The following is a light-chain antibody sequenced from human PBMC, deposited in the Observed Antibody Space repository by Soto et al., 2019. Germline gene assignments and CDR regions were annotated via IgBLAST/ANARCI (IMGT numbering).Light chain of an antibody. CDR1: SGDVGSYNL. CDR2: EVT. V-gene: IGLV2-23*02. J-gene: IGLJ1*01. Sequence: LTQPASVSGSPGQSITIPCTGTSGDVGSYNLVSWYQQHPGKAPKLLIYEVTERPSGVSNRFSGSKSGSTASLTISGLQPDDEADYYCCSYAGNSEVFGTGTKVTVL. CDR3: CSYAGNSEV.